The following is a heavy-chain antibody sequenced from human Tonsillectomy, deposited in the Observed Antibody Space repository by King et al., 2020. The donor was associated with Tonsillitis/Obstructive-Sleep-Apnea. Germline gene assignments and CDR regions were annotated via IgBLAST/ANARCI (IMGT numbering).Heavy chain of an antibody. V-gene: IGHV2-26*01. J-gene: IGHJ4*02. CDR1: GFSLSNARMG. CDR3: ARILRYYYDSSGYYYSEGYFDY. CDR2: IFSNDEK. Sequence: FTLKESGPVLVKPTETLTLTCTVSGFSLSNARMGVSWIRQPPGKALEWLAHIFSNDEKSYSTSLKSRLTISKDPSKSQVVLTMTNMDPVDTATYYCARILRYYYDSSGYYYSEGYFDYWGQGTLVTVSS. D-gene: IGHD3-22*01.